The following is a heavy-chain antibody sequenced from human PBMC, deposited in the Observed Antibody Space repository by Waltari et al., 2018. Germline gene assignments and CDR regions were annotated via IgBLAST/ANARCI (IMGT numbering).Heavy chain of an antibody. CDR3: ARGGQLAPYYFDY. J-gene: IGHJ4*02. CDR2: IIPIVGTA. V-gene: IGHV1-69*05. CDR1: GGTFSSYA. Sequence: QVQLVQSGAEVKKPGSSVKVSCKASGGTFSSYAISWVRRAPGQGLEWMGWIIPIVGTANYAQKCHGRVTMTTDESTSTAYMELSSLRSEDTAVYYCARGGQLAPYYFDYWGQGTLVTVSS. D-gene: IGHD6-6*01.